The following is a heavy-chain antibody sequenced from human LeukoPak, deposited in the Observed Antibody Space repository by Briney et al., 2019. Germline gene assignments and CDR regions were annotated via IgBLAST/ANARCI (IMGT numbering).Heavy chain of an antibody. V-gene: IGHV1-2*02. J-gene: IGHJ4*02. CDR2: INPNSGGT. CDR1: GYTFTGYY. Sequence: GASVKVSCKASGYTFTGYYMHWVRQAPGQGPEWMGWINPNSGGTNYAQKFQGRVTMTRDTSISTAYMELSRLRSDDTAVYYCARARRYCSSTSCYSPVGYWGQGTLVTVSS. D-gene: IGHD2-2*01. CDR3: ARARRYCSSTSCYSPVGY.